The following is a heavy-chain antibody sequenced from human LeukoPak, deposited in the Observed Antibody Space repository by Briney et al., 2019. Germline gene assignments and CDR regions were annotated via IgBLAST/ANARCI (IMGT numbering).Heavy chain of an antibody. V-gene: IGHV1-2*02. Sequence: ASVKVSCKASGYTFTGYYIYWVRQAPGQGLEWMGWINPNTGGTNYAQKFQGRVTMTRDTSISVAYMELSRLRSDDTGVYYCVRDLVTSGPNHWGQGTMVIVSS. CDR2: INPNTGGT. D-gene: IGHD4-17*01. CDR3: VRDLVTSGPNH. J-gene: IGHJ3*01. CDR1: GYTFTGYY.